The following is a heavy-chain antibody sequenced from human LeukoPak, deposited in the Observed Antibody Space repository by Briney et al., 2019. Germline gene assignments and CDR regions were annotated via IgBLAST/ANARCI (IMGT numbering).Heavy chain of an antibody. V-gene: IGHV1-69*13. Sequence: SVKVSCKASGGSFSSYSISWVRQAPGQGLEWMGGIIPSSGTTNYAQKFQGRVRVTADESTSTAYMELSSLRSDDTAVYSCATSRYCDTTICYHLYGMDVWGQGTTVAVSS. D-gene: IGHD2-2*01. J-gene: IGHJ6*02. CDR3: ATSRYCDTTICYHLYGMDV. CDR1: GGSFSSYS. CDR2: IIPSSGTT.